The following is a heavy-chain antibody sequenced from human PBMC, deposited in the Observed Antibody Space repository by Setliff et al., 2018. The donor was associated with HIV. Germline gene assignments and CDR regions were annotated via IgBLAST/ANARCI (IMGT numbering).Heavy chain of an antibody. D-gene: IGHD2-2*01. Sequence: SETLSLTCAVSGGSISSPNWWNWVRQPPGKGLEWIGETSHSGSVNYNPSLKSRAAISLDRSMNQFSLNLKSVTAADTAMYYCARANVGCSGNSCFLAGDLHW. V-gene: IGHV4-4*02. CDR3: ARANVGCSGNSCFLAGDLH. CDR2: TSHSGSV. CDR1: GGSISSPNW. J-gene: IGHJ1*01.